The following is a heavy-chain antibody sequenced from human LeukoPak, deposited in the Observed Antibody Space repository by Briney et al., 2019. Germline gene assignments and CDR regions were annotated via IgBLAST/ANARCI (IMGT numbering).Heavy chain of an antibody. CDR2: INPNSGGT. D-gene: IGHD3-10*01. Sequence: ASVKVSCKASGYTFTSYGISWVRQAPGQGLEWMGWINPNSGGTNYAQKFQGRVTMTRDTSISTAYMELSRLRSDDTAVYYCARGEIYYTDYWGQGTLVTVSS. J-gene: IGHJ4*02. CDR1: GYTFTSYG. CDR3: ARGEIYYTDY. V-gene: IGHV1-2*02.